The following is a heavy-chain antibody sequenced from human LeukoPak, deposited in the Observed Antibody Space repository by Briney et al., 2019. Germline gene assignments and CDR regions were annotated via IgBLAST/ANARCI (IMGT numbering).Heavy chain of an antibody. CDR3: ARDKLDGDSRFDY. CDR2: IKKDGGER. J-gene: IGHJ4*02. Sequence: GGSLRLSCAASGFTFRNAWMYWVRQAPGKGLEWVANIKKDGGERYYVDSVKGRFTISRDNAKNSLYLQMNSLRGEDTAVYYCARDKLDGDSRFDYWGQGTLVTVSS. D-gene: IGHD4-17*01. V-gene: IGHV3-7*03. CDR1: GFTFRNAW.